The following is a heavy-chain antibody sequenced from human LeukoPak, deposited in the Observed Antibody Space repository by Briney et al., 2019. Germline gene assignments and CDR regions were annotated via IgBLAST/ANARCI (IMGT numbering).Heavy chain of an antibody. V-gene: IGHV3-23*01. Sequence: GGSLRLSCAASGFTFTNYAMSWVRQAPGKGREWVSAIGARGGLTDYADSVKGRFTISRHNAKNTLFLQKNSLRADDTAVHRCAKYLRDLLGLTHVWGQSPTVTV. CDR1: GFTFTNYA. CDR2: IGARGGLT. CDR3: AKYLRDLLGLTHV. J-gene: IGHJ6*01. D-gene: IGHD1-26*01.